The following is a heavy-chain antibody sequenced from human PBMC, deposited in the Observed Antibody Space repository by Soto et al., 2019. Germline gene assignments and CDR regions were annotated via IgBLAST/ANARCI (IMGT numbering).Heavy chain of an antibody. J-gene: IGHJ4*02. V-gene: IGHV4-4*07. Sequence: SETLSLTCSVSGGSLSKYYWSWIRQPAGKGLEWIGRISTSGHVVSKVSLRSRLTMSVDMSNNHFSLKLASVTAADTAVYYCARDNNDFWSLYPLAFDYWGQGALVTVSS. CDR1: GGSLSKYY. CDR3: ARDNNDFWSLYPLAFDY. CDR2: ISTSGHV. D-gene: IGHD3-3*01.